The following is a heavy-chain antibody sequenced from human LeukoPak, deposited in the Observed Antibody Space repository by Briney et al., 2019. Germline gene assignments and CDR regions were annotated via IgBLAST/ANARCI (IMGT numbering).Heavy chain of an antibody. CDR1: GGTFSSYA. Sequence: SVKLSCKASGGTFSSYAISWVRQAPGQGLEWMGGIIPIFGTANYAQKFQGRVTITADESTSTAYMELSSLRSEDTAVCYCARALYYDSSGYLFDYWGQGTLVTVSS. J-gene: IGHJ4*02. CDR2: IIPIFGTA. D-gene: IGHD3-22*01. CDR3: ARALYYDSSGYLFDY. V-gene: IGHV1-69*13.